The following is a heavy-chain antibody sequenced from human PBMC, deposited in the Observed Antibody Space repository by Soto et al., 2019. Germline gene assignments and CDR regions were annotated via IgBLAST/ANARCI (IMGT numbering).Heavy chain of an antibody. CDR1: GFNFNSHA. CDR3: ARVDTPTVRVGMDV. V-gene: IGHV3-23*01. J-gene: IGHJ6*02. D-gene: IGHD2-15*01. CDR2: ISANIISI. Sequence: GGSLRLSCAASGFNFNSHAMTWVRQAPGKGLEWDSTISANIISIYYADSVKGRFTISRDNSKNTLYLQMSSLRVEDTAVYHCARVDTPTVRVGMDVWGQGTTVTVSS.